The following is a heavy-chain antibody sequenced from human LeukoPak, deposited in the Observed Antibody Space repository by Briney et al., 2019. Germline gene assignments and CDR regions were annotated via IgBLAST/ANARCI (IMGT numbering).Heavy chain of an antibody. CDR2: ISGSGGST. CDR1: GFTFSSYA. J-gene: IGHJ4*02. V-gene: IGHV3-23*01. CDR3: AKAWFTYGSGSYYIDS. Sequence: GGSLRLSCAASGFTFSSYAMSWVRQAPGKGLERVSAISGSGGSTYYADSVKGRFTISRDNSKNTLYLQMNSLRAEDTAVYYCAKAWFTYGSGSYYIDSWGQGTLVTVSS. D-gene: IGHD3-10*01.